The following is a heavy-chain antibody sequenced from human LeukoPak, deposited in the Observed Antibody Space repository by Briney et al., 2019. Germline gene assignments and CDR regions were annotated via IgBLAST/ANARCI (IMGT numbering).Heavy chain of an antibody. CDR3: VKNGYTSGWFENWFDP. J-gene: IGHJ5*02. Sequence: GGSLRLSCSASGFTLSTYAMHWVRQAPGKGLECVSGISSNGGSTYYADSVKGRFTISRDNSKNMLYLQMSSLRADDTGVYYCVKNGYTSGWFENWFDPWGQGTLVTVSS. CDR2: ISSNGGST. D-gene: IGHD6-19*01. V-gene: IGHV3-64D*06. CDR1: GFTLSTYA.